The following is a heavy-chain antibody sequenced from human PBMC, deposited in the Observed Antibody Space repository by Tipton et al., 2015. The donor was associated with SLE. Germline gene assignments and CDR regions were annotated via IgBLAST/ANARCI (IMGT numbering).Heavy chain of an antibody. CDR2: VYPGDSDT. CDR3: AREVRDGYNDYFDY. CDR1: GYRFISYW. V-gene: IGHV5-51*01. Sequence: QLVQSGTEVKKPGESLKISCKVSGYRFISYWIGWVRQIPGEGLEWMGIVYPGDSDTRYSPSFQGQVTISADKSTSTAYLQWGSLKAWDPAIYYCAREVRDGYNDYFDYWGQGTPVTVSS. D-gene: IGHD5-24*01. J-gene: IGHJ4*02.